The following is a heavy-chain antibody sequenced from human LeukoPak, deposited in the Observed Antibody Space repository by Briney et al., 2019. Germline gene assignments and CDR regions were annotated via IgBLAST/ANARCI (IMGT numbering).Heavy chain of an antibody. Sequence: GGSLRLSCAASGFTFSSYSMNWVRQAPGKGLEWVSAISGSGGSTYYADSVKGRFTISRDNSKNTLYLQMNSLRAEDTAVYYCAGRPLDAFDIWGQGTMVTVSS. J-gene: IGHJ3*02. CDR2: ISGSGGST. CDR3: AGRPLDAFDI. V-gene: IGHV3-23*01. CDR1: GFTFSSYS.